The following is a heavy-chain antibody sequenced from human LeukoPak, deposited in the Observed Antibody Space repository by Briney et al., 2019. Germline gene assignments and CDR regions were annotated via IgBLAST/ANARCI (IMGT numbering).Heavy chain of an antibody. CDR1: GYTFTSYD. D-gene: IGHD3-10*01. Sequence: ASVKVSCKASGYTFTSYDINWVRQATGQGLEWMGWMNPNSGNTGYAQKFQGRVTMTRNTSISTAYLELSSLRSEDKAVYYYARNIGYGSGFNWFDPWGQGTLVTVSS. CDR3: ARNIGYGSGFNWFDP. CDR2: MNPNSGNT. J-gene: IGHJ5*02. V-gene: IGHV1-8*01.